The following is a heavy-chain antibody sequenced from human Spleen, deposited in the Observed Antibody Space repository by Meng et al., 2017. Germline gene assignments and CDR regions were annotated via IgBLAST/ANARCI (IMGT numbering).Heavy chain of an antibody. CDR1: GYSFTSYW. D-gene: IGHD5-18*01. CDR3: ASGYDKDTAMDPGYYGMDV. V-gene: IGHV5-51*01. Sequence: GESLKISCKGSGYSFTSYWIGWVRQMPGKGLEWMGIIYPGDSDTRYSPSFQGQVTISADKSISTAYLQWSSLKASDTAMYYCASGYDKDTAMDPGYYGMDVWGQGTTVTVSS. J-gene: IGHJ6*02. CDR2: IYPGDSDT.